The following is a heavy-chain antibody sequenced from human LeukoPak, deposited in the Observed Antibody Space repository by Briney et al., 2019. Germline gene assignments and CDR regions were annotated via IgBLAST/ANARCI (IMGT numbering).Heavy chain of an antibody. CDR2: ISGSGGST. CDR3: AKHMVRGVTWFDP. J-gene: IGHJ5*02. CDR1: GFTFKNYA. V-gene: IGHV3-23*01. D-gene: IGHD3-10*01. Sequence: GGSLRLSCAASGFTFKNYAMNWVRQAPGKGLEWVSAISGSGGSTYYADSVKGRFTISRDNSKNTLYLQMNSLRAEDTAVYYCAKHMVRGVTWFDPWGQGTLVTVSS.